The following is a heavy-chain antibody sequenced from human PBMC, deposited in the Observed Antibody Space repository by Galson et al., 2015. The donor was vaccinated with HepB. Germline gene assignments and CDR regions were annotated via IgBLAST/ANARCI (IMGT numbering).Heavy chain of an antibody. CDR2: ISAYNGNT. CDR3: ARGDDILTGYYRGFDY. D-gene: IGHD3-9*01. V-gene: IGHV1-18*01. Sequence: VKVSCKASGYTFTSYGISWVRQAPGQGLEWMGWISAYNGNTKYAQKFQGRVTMTTDTSTTTAYMELRSLRSDDTAVYYCARGDDILTGYYRGFDYWGQGTLVTVSS. J-gene: IGHJ4*02. CDR1: GYTFTSYG.